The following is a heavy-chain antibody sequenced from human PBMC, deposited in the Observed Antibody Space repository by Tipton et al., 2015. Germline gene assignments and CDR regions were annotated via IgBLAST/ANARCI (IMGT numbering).Heavy chain of an antibody. V-gene: IGHV4-61*01. CDR3: ARARGRHGGLFDA. J-gene: IGHJ5*02. D-gene: IGHD4-23*01. CDR1: GGPVSSGSYY. Sequence: TLSLTCTVSGGPVSSGSYYWSWIRQPPGKELEWIGYIQYSGSTNYNPSLKSRVTISVDTSKTQFSLKMSSVTASDTAVYYCARARGRHGGLFDAWGQGILVTVSS. CDR2: IQYSGST.